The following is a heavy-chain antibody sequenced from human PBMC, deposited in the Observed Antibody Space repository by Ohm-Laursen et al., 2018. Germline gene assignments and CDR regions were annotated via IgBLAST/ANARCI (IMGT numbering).Heavy chain of an antibody. Sequence: GSLRLSCTASGFTFSNYWIHWVRQAPGKGLVWVSRINTDGSTTIYADSVKGRFTISRDNSKNTLYLQMNSLRAEDTALYYCAKDKGDSSGWFFDLWGQGTLVTVSS. CDR3: AKDKGDSSGWFFDL. CDR2: INTDGSTT. V-gene: IGHV3-74*01. CDR1: GFTFSNYW. J-gene: IGHJ4*02. D-gene: IGHD6-19*01.